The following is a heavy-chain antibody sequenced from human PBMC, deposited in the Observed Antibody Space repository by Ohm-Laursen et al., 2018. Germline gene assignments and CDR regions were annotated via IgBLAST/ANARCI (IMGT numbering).Heavy chain of an antibody. D-gene: IGHD3-3*01. Sequence: GSLRLSCAASGFTFSSYAMSWVRQAPGKGLEWVSAISGSGGSTYYADSVKGRFTISRDNSKNSLYLQMNSLRAEDTAVYYCATLYGGSGYYFYYGMDVWGQGTTVTVSS. CDR2: ISGSGGST. J-gene: IGHJ6*02. V-gene: IGHV3-23*01. CDR3: ATLYGGSGYYFYYGMDV. CDR1: GFTFSSYA.